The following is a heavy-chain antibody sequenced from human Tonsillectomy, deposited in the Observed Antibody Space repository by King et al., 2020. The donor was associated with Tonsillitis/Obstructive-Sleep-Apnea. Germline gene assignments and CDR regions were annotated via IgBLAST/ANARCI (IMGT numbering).Heavy chain of an antibody. V-gene: IGHV4-59*01. CDR2: INYSGNT. Sequence: VQLQESGPGLVKPSETLSLTCTVSGGSISGFYWSWIRQPPGKGLEWLGHINYSGNTNSNPSLKSRVTISVDTSKNQFSLKLISVTAADTAVYYCARGKSGGYPETFDYWGPGTLVTVSS. CDR3: ARGKSGGYPETFDY. D-gene: IGHD1-26*01. J-gene: IGHJ4*02. CDR1: GGSISGFY.